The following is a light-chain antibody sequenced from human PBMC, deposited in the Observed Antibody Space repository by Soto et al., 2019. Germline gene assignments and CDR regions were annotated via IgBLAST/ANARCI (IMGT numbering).Light chain of an antibody. CDR2: DAS. Sequence: ENVLTQSPGTLSLSPGERATLSCRASQSVSSNYLAWYQQKPGQAPRLLIYDASSRATGIPDRFSGSGSGTDLTLTISRLEPEDFAVYFCQQYGSSPRTFGQGTKV. CDR1: QSVSSNY. J-gene: IGKJ1*01. CDR3: QQYGSSPRT. V-gene: IGKV3-20*01.